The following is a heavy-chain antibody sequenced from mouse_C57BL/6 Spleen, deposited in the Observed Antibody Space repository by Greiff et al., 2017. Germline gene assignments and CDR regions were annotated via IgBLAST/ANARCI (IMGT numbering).Heavy chain of an antibody. CDR3: ASRSTVGFAY. D-gene: IGHD1-1*01. CDR1: GFSLTSYG. V-gene: IGHV2-6*01. J-gene: IGHJ3*01. Sequence: QVQLKQSGPGLVAPSQSLSITCTVSGFSLTSYGVDWVRQSPGKGLEWLGVIWGVGSTNYNSALKSRLSINKDNSKSQVFLKMNSLQTDDTAMYYCASRSTVGFAYWGQGTLVTVSA. CDR2: IWGVGST.